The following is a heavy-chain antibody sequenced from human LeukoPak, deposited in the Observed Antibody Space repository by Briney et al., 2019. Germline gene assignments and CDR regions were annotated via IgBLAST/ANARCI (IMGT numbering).Heavy chain of an antibody. CDR2: MNPNTGNT. J-gene: IGHJ5*02. D-gene: IGHD1-26*01. V-gene: IGHV1-8*01. CDR3: VRSQGQWDHNWFAP. CDR1: GYIFSNYD. Sequence: ASVKVSCKASGYIFSNYDLNWVRQATGQGPEWMGWMNPNTGNTDYAQKFKGRVTFTRNTSISTAYMDLSSLTSDDTAVYYCVRSQGQWDHNWFAPWGQGTLVTVSS.